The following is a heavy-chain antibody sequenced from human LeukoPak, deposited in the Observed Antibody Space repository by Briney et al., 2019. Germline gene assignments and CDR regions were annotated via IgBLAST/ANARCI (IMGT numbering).Heavy chain of an antibody. V-gene: IGHV5-10-1*01. CDR2: INPSDSYT. CDR3: ARRLDVVGIMYDILTGYYPWYFDY. J-gene: IGHJ4*02. CDR1: GYSFTSYW. Sequence: GESLKISCKGSGYSFTSYWISWVRQMPGKGLEWMGRINPSDSYTKYSPSFQGHVTISADKSINTAYLQWSSLKASDTAMYYCARRLDVVGIMYDILTGYYPWYFDYWGQGTLVTVSS. D-gene: IGHD3-9*01.